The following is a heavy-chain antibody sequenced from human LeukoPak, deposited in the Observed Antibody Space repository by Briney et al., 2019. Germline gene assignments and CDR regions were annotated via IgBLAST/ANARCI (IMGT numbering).Heavy chain of an antibody. CDR3: AKNLGEINFVVVPSATYTWLDP. D-gene: IGHD2-21*01. Sequence: PSETLSLTCTVSGDSISIGGFHWTWVRQPVGKGLEWIGHIYTGGDTDYNPSLKSRVTMSIDKSQNQFSLKLSSVTAADTAMYYRAKNLGEINFVVVPSATYTWLDPWGQGIFVTASA. CDR2: IYTGGDT. V-gene: IGHV4-61*09. CDR1: GDSISIGGFH. J-gene: IGHJ5*02.